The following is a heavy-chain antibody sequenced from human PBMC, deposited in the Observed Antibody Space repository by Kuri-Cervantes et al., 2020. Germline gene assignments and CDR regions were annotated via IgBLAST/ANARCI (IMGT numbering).Heavy chain of an antibody. D-gene: IGHD4-23*01. Sequence: SETLSLTCTVSGGSISSSSYYWGWIRQPPGKGLEWIRSIYYSGSTYYNPSLKSRVTISVDTSKNQFSLKLTSVTAADTALYYCARDFVGGWIDPWGQGTLVTVSS. CDR3: ARDFVGGWIDP. CDR1: GGSISSSSYY. CDR2: IYYSGST. V-gene: IGHV4-39*07. J-gene: IGHJ5*02.